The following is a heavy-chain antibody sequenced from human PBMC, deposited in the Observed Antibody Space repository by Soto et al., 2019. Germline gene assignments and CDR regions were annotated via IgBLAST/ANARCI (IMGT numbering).Heavy chain of an antibody. CDR2: TYYIGRT. CDR1: GDSISTYY. Sequence: QVQLQESGPGLVKPSETLSLTCTVSGDSISTYYWNWIRQPLGKGLEWIGYTYYIGRTNYNPSLQSRVATSRDTSRTPISLNLNSVTAADTAIYYCARDVVGLTHLDYWGPGILVTVSS. CDR3: ARDVVGLTHLDY. D-gene: IGHD2-21*01. V-gene: IGHV4-59*13. J-gene: IGHJ4*02.